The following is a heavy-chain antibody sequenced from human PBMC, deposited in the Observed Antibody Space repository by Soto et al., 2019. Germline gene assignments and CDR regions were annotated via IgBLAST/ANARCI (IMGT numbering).Heavy chain of an antibody. D-gene: IGHD5-18*01. CDR1: GFTFSSYG. CDR2: IWYDGSNK. Sequence: GGSLRLSCAASGFTFSSYGMHWVRQAPGKGLEWVAVIWYDGSNKYYADSVKGRFTISRDNSKNTLYLQMNSLRAEDTAVYYCARTRGYSYGTPILGYWGQGTLVTVSS. J-gene: IGHJ4*02. V-gene: IGHV3-33*01. CDR3: ARTRGYSYGTPILGY.